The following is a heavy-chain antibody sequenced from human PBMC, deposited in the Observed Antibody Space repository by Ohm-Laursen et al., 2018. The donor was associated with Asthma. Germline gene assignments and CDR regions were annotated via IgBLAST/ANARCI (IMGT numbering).Heavy chain of an antibody. Sequence: SLRLSCSASGFNFNSSAMHWVRQAPGKGLEWVAVMSYDGTNKYHAASVQGRFTISRDNSKSTLFLQMSSLRPEDTAVYYCASYSGSYTIDYWGQGTLVTVSS. D-gene: IGHD1-26*01. CDR2: MSYDGTNK. CDR1: GFNFNSSA. J-gene: IGHJ4*02. V-gene: IGHV3-30-3*01. CDR3: ASYSGSYTIDY.